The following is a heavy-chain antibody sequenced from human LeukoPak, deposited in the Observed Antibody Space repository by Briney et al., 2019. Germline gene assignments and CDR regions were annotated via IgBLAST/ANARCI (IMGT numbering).Heavy chain of an antibody. D-gene: IGHD6-13*01. Sequence: PGGSLRLSCAASGFTFSSYGMHWVRQAPGKGLEWVAVISYDGSNKYYADSVKGRFTISRDNSKNTLYLQMDSLRAEDTAVYYCASALLTAAGTGVSDYWGQGTLVTVSS. CDR1: GFTFSSYG. V-gene: IGHV3-30*03. CDR3: ASALLTAAGTGVSDY. J-gene: IGHJ4*02. CDR2: ISYDGSNK.